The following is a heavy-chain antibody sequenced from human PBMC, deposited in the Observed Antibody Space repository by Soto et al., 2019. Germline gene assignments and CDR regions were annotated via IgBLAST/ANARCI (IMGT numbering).Heavy chain of an antibody. D-gene: IGHD6-13*01. CDR2: ISGNGGST. J-gene: IGHJ6*02. Sequence: GGSLRLSCAASGFAFSSYALSWVRQAPGKGLEWVSAISGNGGSTYYADSVKGRFTISRDNSKNTLYLQMNSLRAEDTAVYYCAKFVAAAGSWYYYYGMDVWGQGTTVTVSS. CDR3: AKFVAAAGSWYYYYGMDV. CDR1: GFAFSSYA. V-gene: IGHV3-23*01.